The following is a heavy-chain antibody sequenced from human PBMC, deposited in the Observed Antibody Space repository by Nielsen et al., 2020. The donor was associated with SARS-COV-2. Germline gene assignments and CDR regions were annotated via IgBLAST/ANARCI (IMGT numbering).Heavy chain of an antibody. J-gene: IGHJ6*02. CDR2: IDPTDSFT. D-gene: IGHD6-13*01. Sequence: GESLKISCEASGYTFSTYWISWVRQMPGKGLEWMVRIDPTDSFTQYSPSFKGHVTISADKTRSIAYLQWSSLEASDSAIYYCSRMSSSWHFYGMDVWGQGTTVSV. V-gene: IGHV5-10-1*01. CDR3: SRMSSSWHFYGMDV. CDR1: GYTFSTYW.